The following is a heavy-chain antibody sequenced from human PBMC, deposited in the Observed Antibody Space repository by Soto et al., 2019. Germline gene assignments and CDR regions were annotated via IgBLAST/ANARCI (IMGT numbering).Heavy chain of an antibody. V-gene: IGHV4-30-4*01. Sequence: QVQLQESGPGLVKPSQTLSLTCTVSGGSISSGDYFWTWIRQPPGKGLEWIGFIYNSGSTYYNPSLNSRVTISIDTSKNQFSLKLTSVTAADTAVYYCASAAGWSHNFDYWGQGTLVTVSS. CDR2: IYNSGST. D-gene: IGHD2-15*01. J-gene: IGHJ4*02. CDR3: ASAAGWSHNFDY. CDR1: GGSISSGDYF.